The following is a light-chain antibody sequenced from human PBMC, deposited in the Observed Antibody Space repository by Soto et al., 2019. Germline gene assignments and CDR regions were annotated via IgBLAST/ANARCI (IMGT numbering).Light chain of an antibody. CDR1: QTVTRS. CDR3: QQYNTYLS. CDR2: GAS. Sequence: EVVMTQSPATLSVSPGERATLSCRASQTVTRSSLAWYQQKPGQAPRLLIYGASTRATGIPARFSGSGSGTDFTLTISSLQPDDVATYYCQQYNTYLSFGQGTKVDIK. J-gene: IGKJ1*01. V-gene: IGKV3D-15*01.